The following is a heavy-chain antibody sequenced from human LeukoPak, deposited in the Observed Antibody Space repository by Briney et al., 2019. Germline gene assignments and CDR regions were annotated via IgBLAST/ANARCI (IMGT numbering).Heavy chain of an antibody. J-gene: IGHJ6*02. CDR2: FDPEDGET. V-gene: IGHV1-24*01. D-gene: IGHD4-17*01. Sequence: ASVKVSCKVSGYTLTELSMHWVRQAPGKGLEWMGGFDPEDGETIYAQKFQGRVTMTEDTSTDTAYMELSSLRSEDTAVYYCARDTRTMTAVTRGQHYYYGLDVWGQGTTVTVSS. CDR3: ARDTRTMTAVTRGQHYYYGLDV. CDR1: GYTLTELS.